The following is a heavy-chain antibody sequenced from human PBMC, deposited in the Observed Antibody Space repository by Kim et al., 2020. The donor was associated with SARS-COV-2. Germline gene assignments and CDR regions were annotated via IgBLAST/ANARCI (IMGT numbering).Heavy chain of an antibody. D-gene: IGHD3-10*01. J-gene: IGHJ6*02. V-gene: IGHV4-59*01. CDR3: ARTDGSGRFSSAMDV. Sequence: PSCKGRVTISVDKSKNQFSLKVTSVTAADTAVYYCARTDGSGRFSSAMDVWGQGTSVIVSS.